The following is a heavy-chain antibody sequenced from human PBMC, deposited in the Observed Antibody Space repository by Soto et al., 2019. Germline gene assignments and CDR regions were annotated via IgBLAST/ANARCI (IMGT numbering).Heavy chain of an antibody. Sequence: GESLKISCKGSGYSFTSYWIGWVRQMPGKGLEWMGIIYPGDSDTRYSPSFQGQVTISADKSISTAYLQWSSLKASDTAMYYCAGLWFGEYLFLTRQWVGKVDPENYYYYYMDVWGKGTTVTVSS. D-gene: IGHD3-10*01. CDR3: AGLWFGEYLFLTRQWVGKVDPENYYYYYMDV. V-gene: IGHV5-51*01. CDR2: IYPGDSDT. J-gene: IGHJ6*03. CDR1: GYSFTSYW.